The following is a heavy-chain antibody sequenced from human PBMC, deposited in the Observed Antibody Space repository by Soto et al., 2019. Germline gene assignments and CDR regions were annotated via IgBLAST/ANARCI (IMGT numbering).Heavy chain of an antibody. CDR1: GGSISSGGYY. Sequence: QVQLQESGPGLVKPSQTLSLTCTVSGGSISSGGYYWSWIRQHPGKGLEWIGYIYYSGSTYYNPSHKRRVTISVDTSKHQCSRKLSSVTAPDTAVYYCARGRGIVATINRSLLFDYWGQGTLVTVSS. V-gene: IGHV4-31*03. CDR3: ARGRGIVATINRSLLFDY. D-gene: IGHD5-12*01. J-gene: IGHJ4*02. CDR2: IYYSGST.